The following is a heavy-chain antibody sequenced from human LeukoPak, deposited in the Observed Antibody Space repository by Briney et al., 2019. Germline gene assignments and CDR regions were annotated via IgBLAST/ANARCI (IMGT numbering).Heavy chain of an antibody. J-gene: IGHJ4*02. CDR2: IYYSGST. V-gene: IGHV4-59*01. CDR3: ARVSSTIHYYDSSGLNYYFDY. D-gene: IGHD3-22*01. Sequence: SETLSLTCTVSGGSISSYYWSWIRQPPGKGLEWIGYIYYSGSTNYNPSLKSRVTISVETSKNEFSLKLSSVTAADTAVYYCARVSSTIHYYDSSGLNYYFDYWGQGTLVTVSS. CDR1: GGSISSYY.